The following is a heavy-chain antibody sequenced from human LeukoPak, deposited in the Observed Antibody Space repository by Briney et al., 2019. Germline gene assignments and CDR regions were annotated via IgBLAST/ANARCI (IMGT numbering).Heavy chain of an antibody. CDR2: ISSSGTTI. V-gene: IGHV3-11*04. D-gene: IGHD2-15*01. J-gene: IGHJ5*02. CDR3: VRVSGGNTFDN. Sequence: PGGSLRLSCAASGFTFSNAWMSWVRQAPGKGLEWLSYISSSGTTIYYGDSVKGRFTISRDNRKNSLYLEMNSLRAEDTAVYYCVRVSGGNTFDNWGQGTLVTVSS. CDR1: GFTFSNAW.